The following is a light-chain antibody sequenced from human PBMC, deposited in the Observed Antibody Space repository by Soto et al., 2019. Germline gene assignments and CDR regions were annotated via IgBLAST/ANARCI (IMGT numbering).Light chain of an antibody. CDR1: QSVSSNY. V-gene: IGKV3-20*01. J-gene: IGKJ4*01. CDR2: GAS. Sequence: SLLTQSPGTLSLSPGERATLSCRASQSVSSNYLAWYQQKPGQAPRLIIYGASTRATGIPDRFSGSGSGTDCTLTISGLEPEDVAVYYCQQYVSSPLTFGGGTKVDIK. CDR3: QQYVSSPLT.